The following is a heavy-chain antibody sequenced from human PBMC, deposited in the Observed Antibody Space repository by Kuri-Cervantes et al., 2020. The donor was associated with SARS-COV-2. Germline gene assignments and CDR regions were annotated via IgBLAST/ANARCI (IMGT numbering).Heavy chain of an antibody. V-gene: IGHV3-21*01. D-gene: IGHD2-8*02. CDR3: ARTSTWSIYFDY. Sequence: GESLKISCAASGFTFSSYSTNWVRQAPGKGLEWVSSISSSSSYIYYADSVKGRFTISRDNAKNSLYLQMNSLRAEDTAVYYCARTSTWSIYFDYWGQGTLVTVSS. CDR2: ISSSSSYI. J-gene: IGHJ4*02. CDR1: GFTFSSYS.